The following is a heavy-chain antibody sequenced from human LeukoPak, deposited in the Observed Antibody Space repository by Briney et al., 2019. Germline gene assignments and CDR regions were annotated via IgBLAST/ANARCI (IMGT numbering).Heavy chain of an antibody. CDR1: GFTFSSYA. CDR3: AKDGRYCSGGSPCWVYYYGMDV. D-gene: IGHD2-15*01. J-gene: IGHJ6*02. CDR2: ISGSCGST. V-gene: IGHV3-23*01. Sequence: PGGSLRLSCAASGFTFSSYAMSWVRQAPGKGLEWVSAISGSCGSTYYADSVKGRFTISRDNSKNTLYLQMNSLRAEDTAVYYCAKDGRYCSGGSPCWVYYYGMDVWGQGTTVTVSS.